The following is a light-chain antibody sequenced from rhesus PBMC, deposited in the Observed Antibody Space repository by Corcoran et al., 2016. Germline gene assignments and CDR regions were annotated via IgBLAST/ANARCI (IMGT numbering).Light chain of an antibody. CDR2: EVS. J-gene: IGKJ1*01. Sequence: DIVMTQTPLSLPVTPGEPASISCRSSQSLLDSEDGNTYLDWYLQKPGQSPQLLIYEVSNRASGVPYSFSGSGSDTDFTLKISRGEAEDVGVYFCMQALEFLTFGQGTKVEIK. V-gene: IGKV2-104*02. CDR3: MQALEFLT. CDR1: QSLLDSEDGNTY.